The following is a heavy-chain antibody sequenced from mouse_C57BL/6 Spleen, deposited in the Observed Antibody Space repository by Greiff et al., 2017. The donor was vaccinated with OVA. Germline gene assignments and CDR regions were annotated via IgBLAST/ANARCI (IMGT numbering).Heavy chain of an antibody. J-gene: IGHJ3*01. Sequence: QVQLQQPGAELVKPGASVKLSCKASGYTFTSYWMQWVKQRPGQGLEWIGEIDPSDSYTNYNQKFKSKATLTVDTSSSTAYMQLSSLTSEDSAVYYCARPGGFAYWGQGTLVTVSA. CDR3: ARPGGFAY. D-gene: IGHD4-1*01. V-gene: IGHV1-50*01. CDR2: IDPSDSYT. CDR1: GYTFTSYW.